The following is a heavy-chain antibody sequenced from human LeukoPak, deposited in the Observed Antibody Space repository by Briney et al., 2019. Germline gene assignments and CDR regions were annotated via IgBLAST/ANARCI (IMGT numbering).Heavy chain of an antibody. Sequence: TGGSLRLSCAASGFTFSSYSMNWVRQAPGKGLEWVSYISSSSSTIYYADSVKGRFTISRDNSKNTLYLQMNSLRAEDTAVYYCASGRGELPTNWGQGTLVTVSS. CDR1: GFTFSSYS. D-gene: IGHD1-26*01. CDR3: ASGRGELPTN. V-gene: IGHV3-48*01. J-gene: IGHJ4*02. CDR2: ISSSSSTI.